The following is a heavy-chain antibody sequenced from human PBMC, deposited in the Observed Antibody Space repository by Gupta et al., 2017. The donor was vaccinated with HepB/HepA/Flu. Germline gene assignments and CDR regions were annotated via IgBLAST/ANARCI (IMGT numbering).Heavy chain of an antibody. CDR2: INPDNGDT. CDR3: VKVKWAIHGDGFDY. Sequence: QVQLVQSGAEVTRPGASVRVACKASGDRFTDYYIHWVRQAPGQGLECMGWINPDNGDTESTQKFQGRVTITRDTSISTVYMDLSGLRSDDTALYYCVKVKWAIHGDGFDYWGQGTLVTVSS. V-gene: IGHV1-2*02. J-gene: IGHJ4*02. CDR1: GDRFTDYY. D-gene: IGHD1-26*01.